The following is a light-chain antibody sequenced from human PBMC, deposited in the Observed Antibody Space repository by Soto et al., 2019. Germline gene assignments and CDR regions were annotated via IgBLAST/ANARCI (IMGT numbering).Light chain of an antibody. Sequence: DIQLTQSPSFLSASVGERATITCRASHGISTYLVWYQQKTGKAPNLLIYNVSTLESGIPARFTGSVSGTEFSLTVSSLQPEDSAIYYCQQSYDWPQTFGGGTKVDIK. V-gene: IGKV1-9*01. J-gene: IGKJ4*02. CDR3: QQSYDWPQT. CDR2: NVS. CDR1: HGISTY.